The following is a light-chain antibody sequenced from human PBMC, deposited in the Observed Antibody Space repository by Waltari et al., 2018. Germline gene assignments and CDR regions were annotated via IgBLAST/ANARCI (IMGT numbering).Light chain of an antibody. Sequence: SYELTQPPSVSVSPGQTARITCGGDNIGTKNVHWYQQKPPQAPVLVIYYNSDRPSGIPERFSGSKSGNTAILTISGVEAGDEGDYYCQVWDSSWVFGGGTRLTVL. CDR3: QVWDSSWV. J-gene: IGLJ2*01. CDR1: NIGTKN. CDR2: YNS. V-gene: IGLV3-21*01.